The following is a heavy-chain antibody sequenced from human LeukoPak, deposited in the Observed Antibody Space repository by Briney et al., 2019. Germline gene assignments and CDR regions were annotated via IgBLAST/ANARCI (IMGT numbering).Heavy chain of an antibody. CDR1: GFTFSSYG. CDR3: AKETERLTIDY. V-gene: IGHV3-33*06. J-gene: IGHJ4*02. CDR2: IWYDGINK. Sequence: PGGSLRLSCSASGFTFSSYGMHWVRQAPGRGLEWVAAIWYDGINKYYADSVKGRFTISRDTSKSTLYLQMTSLRAEDTAVYYCAKETERLTIDYWGQGTLVSVSS. D-gene: IGHD3-16*01.